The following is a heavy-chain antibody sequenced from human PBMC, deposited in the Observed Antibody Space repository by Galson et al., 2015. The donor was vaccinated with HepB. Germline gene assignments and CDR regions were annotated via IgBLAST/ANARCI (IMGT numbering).Heavy chain of an antibody. CDR2: INTNSDYI. D-gene: IGHD3-3*01. J-gene: IGHJ4*02. Sequence: SLRLSCAASGFTFSDYYMSWIRQAPGKGLEWVSYINTNSDYIKYADSVKGRFTISRDNARNSLYLQMNSLRAEDTAVYYCAKPPRRSEPAAFQVLRFLEWLVDWGQGTLVTVSS. CDR1: GFTFSDYY. V-gene: IGHV3-11*06. CDR3: AKPPRRSEPAAFQVLRFLEWLVD.